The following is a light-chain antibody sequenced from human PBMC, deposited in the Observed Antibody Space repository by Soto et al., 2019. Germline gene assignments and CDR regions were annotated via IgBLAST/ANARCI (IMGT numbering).Light chain of an antibody. J-gene: IGKJ1*01. Sequence: IVLTQSPATLSLSPGERATLSCRASQSVGSYLAWYQHKPGQAPRLLIYGASSRATGIPDRFSGSGSGTDFTLTISRLEPEDFAVYYCQQYGSSPPTFGQGTKVDI. CDR1: QSVGSY. V-gene: IGKV3-20*01. CDR3: QQYGSSPPT. CDR2: GAS.